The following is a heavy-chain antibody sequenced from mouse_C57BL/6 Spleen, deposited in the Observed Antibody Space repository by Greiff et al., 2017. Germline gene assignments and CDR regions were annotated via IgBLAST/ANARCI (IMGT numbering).Heavy chain of an antibody. CDR2: IRNKANGYTT. J-gene: IGHJ4*01. V-gene: IGHV7-3*01. CDR1: GFTFTDYY. Sequence: EVQLVESGGGLVQPGGSLSLSCAASGFTFTDYYMSWVRQPPGKALEWLGFIRNKANGYTTEYSASVKGRFTISRDNYKSILYLQMKALRAEDSATDYCARDYYGSSTLYAMDDWGQGTSVTVSS. CDR3: ARDYYGSSTLYAMDD. D-gene: IGHD1-1*01.